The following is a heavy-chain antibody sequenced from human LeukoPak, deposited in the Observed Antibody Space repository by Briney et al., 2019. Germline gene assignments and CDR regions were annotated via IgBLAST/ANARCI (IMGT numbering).Heavy chain of an antibody. Sequence: ASVKVSCKASGYTFTSYYMHWVRHAPGQGFEWMGIINPSGGSTSYAQKFQGRVTMTRDTSTSTVYMELSSLRSEYTAVYYCARAPLIFGVVTPFDYWGQGTLVTVSS. CDR3: ARAPLIFGVVTPFDY. CDR1: GYTFTSYY. J-gene: IGHJ4*02. D-gene: IGHD3-3*01. V-gene: IGHV1-46*03. CDR2: INPSGGST.